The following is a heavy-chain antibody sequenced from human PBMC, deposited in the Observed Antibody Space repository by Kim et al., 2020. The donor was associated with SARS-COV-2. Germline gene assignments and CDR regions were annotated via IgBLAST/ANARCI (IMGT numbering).Heavy chain of an antibody. V-gene: IGHV4-34*01. CDR3: ARGPIHCSSTSCAFDY. J-gene: IGHJ4*02. D-gene: IGHD2-2*01. Sequence: SLKSRVTISVDTSKNQFSLKLSSVTAADTAVYYCARGPIHCSSTSCAFDYWGQGTLVTVSS.